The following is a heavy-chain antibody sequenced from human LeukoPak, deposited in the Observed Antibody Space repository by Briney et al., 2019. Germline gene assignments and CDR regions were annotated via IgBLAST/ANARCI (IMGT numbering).Heavy chain of an antibody. CDR3: ARTATYDSSGYEAFDI. J-gene: IGHJ3*02. Sequence: PSETLSLTCTVSGGSISSSNYYWGWIRQPPGKGLEWIGSIYYSGSTYYNPSLKSRVTISVDTSKNQFSLKLSSMTAADTAVYYCARTATYDSSGYEAFDIWGQGTMVTVSS. V-gene: IGHV4-39*01. D-gene: IGHD3-22*01. CDR1: GGSISSSNYY. CDR2: IYYSGST.